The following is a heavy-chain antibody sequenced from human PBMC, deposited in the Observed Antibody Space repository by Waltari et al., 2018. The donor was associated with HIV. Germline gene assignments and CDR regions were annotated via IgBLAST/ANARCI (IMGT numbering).Heavy chain of an antibody. CDR1: GGSISSSSYY. J-gene: IGHJ5*02. V-gene: IGHV4-39*01. D-gene: IGHD4-4*01. Sequence: QLQLQESGPGLVKPSETLSLTCTVPGGSISSSSYYWGWIRQPPGKGLAWIGRIYYSGSTYYNPSLKSRVTISVDTSKNQFSLKLSSVTAADTAVYYCARHVSRRQGYSQFDPWGQGTLVTVSS. CDR3: ARHVSRRQGYSQFDP. CDR2: IYYSGST.